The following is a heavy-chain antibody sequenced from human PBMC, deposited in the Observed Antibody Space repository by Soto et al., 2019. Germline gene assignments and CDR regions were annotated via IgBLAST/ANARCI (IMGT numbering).Heavy chain of an antibody. J-gene: IGHJ4*02. CDR2: ISNNGVST. CDR1: GFSFSNYA. Sequence: EVQLVESGGILVQPGGSLRLSCVASGFSFSNYAMHWVRQAPGKGLEYVSAISNNGVSTYYANSVKGRFIISRDNSKNTLYLQMGRLRAEDMAVYYCARGGPYQLLSDFDYWGQGPLVTVSS. D-gene: IGHD2-2*01. CDR3: ARGGPYQLLSDFDY. V-gene: IGHV3-64*01.